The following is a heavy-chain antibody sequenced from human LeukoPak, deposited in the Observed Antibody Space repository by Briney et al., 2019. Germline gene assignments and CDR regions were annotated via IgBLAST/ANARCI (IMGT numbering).Heavy chain of an antibody. J-gene: IGHJ4*02. CDR2: IYYSGST. CDR1: GRSISRSSYY. V-gene: IGHV4-39*01. D-gene: IGHD1-26*01. CDR3: ARHPLSGSYYRSVDY. Sequence: SETLSLTCTVSGRSISRSSYYWGWIRQPPGKGLEWIGSIYYSGSTYNTPSLKSRVTISVDTSKNQFSLKLSSVTAADTAVYYCARHPLSGSYYRSVDYWGQGNLVTVSS.